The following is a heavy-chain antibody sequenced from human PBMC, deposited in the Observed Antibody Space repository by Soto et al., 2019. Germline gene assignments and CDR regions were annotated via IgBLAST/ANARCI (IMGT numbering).Heavy chain of an antibody. Sequence: QVQLQQWGAGLLKPSETLSLTCAVYGGSFSGYYWSWIRQPPGKGLEWIGEINHSGSTNYNPSLKSRVXXSXDXXKNQFSLKLSSVTAADTAVYYCARALAVAVSVFDIWGQGTMVTVSS. J-gene: IGHJ3*02. CDR2: INHSGST. CDR3: ARALAVAVSVFDI. CDR1: GGSFSGYY. D-gene: IGHD6-19*01. V-gene: IGHV4-34*01.